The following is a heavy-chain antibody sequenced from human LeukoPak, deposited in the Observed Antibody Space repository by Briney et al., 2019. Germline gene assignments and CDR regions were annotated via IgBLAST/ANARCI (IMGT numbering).Heavy chain of an antibody. CDR2: ISYDGSNK. CDR3: AKALGSLPNYYYGMDV. V-gene: IGHV3-30*18. D-gene: IGHD3-16*01. Sequence: PGGSLRLSCAASGFTFSSYGMHWVRQAPGKGLEWVAVISYDGSNKYYADSVKGRFTISRDNSKNTLYLQMNSLRAEDTAVYYCAKALGSLPNYYYGMDVWGQGTTVTVSS. CDR1: GFTFSSYG. J-gene: IGHJ6*02.